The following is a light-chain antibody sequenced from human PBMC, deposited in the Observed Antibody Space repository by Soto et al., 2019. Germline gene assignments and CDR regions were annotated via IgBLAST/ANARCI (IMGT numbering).Light chain of an antibody. CDR1: QGINSY. CDR2: DAS. J-gene: IGKJ1*01. CDR3: QHMRT. Sequence: IQLTQSPSSLSASVGDRVTITCRASQGINSYLAWYQQKPGKVPQLLIYDASTLESGVPSRFSGSGFGTEFSLTISSLQPDDFGSYYCQHMRTFGQGTKVDIK. V-gene: IGKV1-9*01.